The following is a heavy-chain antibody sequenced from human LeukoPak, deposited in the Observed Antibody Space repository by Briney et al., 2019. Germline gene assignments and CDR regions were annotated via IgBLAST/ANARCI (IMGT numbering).Heavy chain of an antibody. V-gene: IGHV1-8*01. J-gene: IGHJ3*02. CDR2: MNPNSGNT. Sequence: VASVTVSCKASGYTFTSYDMNWVRQAPGQGLEGMGWMNPNSGNTDYAQKFQGRVTMTRNTSISTAYLELSSLRSEDTAVYYCARGLTIFGVVIIGAFDIWGQGTMVTVSS. CDR1: GYTFTSYD. D-gene: IGHD3-3*01. CDR3: ARGLTIFGVVIIGAFDI.